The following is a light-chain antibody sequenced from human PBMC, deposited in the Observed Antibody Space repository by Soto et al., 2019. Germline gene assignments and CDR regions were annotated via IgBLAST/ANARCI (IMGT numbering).Light chain of an antibody. CDR1: SSNIGSNY. V-gene: IGLV1-47*01. CDR2: RNN. Sequence: VLTQPPSASGTPGQRVTISCSGSSSNIGSNYVYWYQDLPGTAPKLLIYRNNQRPSGVPDRFSGSKSGTSASLAISGLRSEDEADYYCAAWDDSLGGFYVFGTGTKVTVL. CDR3: AAWDDSLGGFYV. J-gene: IGLJ1*01.